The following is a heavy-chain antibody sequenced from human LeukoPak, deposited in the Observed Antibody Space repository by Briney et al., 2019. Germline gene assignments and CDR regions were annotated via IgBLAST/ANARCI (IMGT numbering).Heavy chain of an antibody. CDR3: ARIGYSSGWSFDY. CDR2: IYYSGST. D-gene: IGHD6-19*01. CDR1: GGSISSSSYY. J-gene: IGHJ4*02. V-gene: IGHV4-39*01. Sequence: SETLSLTCTVSGGSISSSSYYWGWIRQPPGKGLEWIGSIYYSGSTYYNPSLKSRVTISVDTSKNQFSLKLSSVTAADMAVYYCARIGYSSGWSFDYWGQGTLVTVSS.